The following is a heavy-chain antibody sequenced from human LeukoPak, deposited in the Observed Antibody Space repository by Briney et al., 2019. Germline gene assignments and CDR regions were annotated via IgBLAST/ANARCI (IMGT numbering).Heavy chain of an antibody. CDR2: ISGSGGST. V-gene: IGHV3-23*01. D-gene: IGHD3-10*01. CDR1: GFTFSSYA. J-gene: IGHJ4*02. CDR3: APIWFGELLSVFDY. Sequence: GGSLRLSCAASGFTFSSYAMSWVRQAPGKGLGWVSAISGSGGSTYYADSVKGRFTISRDNSKNTLYLQMNSLRAEDTAVYYCAPIWFGELLSVFDYWGQGTLVTVSS.